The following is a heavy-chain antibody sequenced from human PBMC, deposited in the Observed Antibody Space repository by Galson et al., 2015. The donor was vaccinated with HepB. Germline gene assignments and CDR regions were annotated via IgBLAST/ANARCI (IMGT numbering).Heavy chain of an antibody. J-gene: IGHJ6*02. CDR2: IYHSGST. V-gene: IGHV4-4*02. Sequence: ETLSLTCAVSGGSISSSNWWSWVRQPPGKGLEWIGEIYHSGSTNYNPTLKSRVTISVDKSKNQFSLKLSSVTAADTAVYYCARQGGILREGYYYGMDVWGQGTTVTVSS. CDR1: GGSISSSNW. CDR3: ARQGGILREGYYYGMDV. D-gene: IGHD2-15*01.